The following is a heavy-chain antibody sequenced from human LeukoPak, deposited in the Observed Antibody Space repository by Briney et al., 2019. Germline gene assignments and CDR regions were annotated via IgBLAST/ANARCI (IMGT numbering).Heavy chain of an antibody. V-gene: IGHV3-7*01. J-gene: IGHJ4*02. CDR2: IKQDGTEK. CDR3: ARAIFSYAYFDY. CDR1: GFTFSSYW. Sequence: GGSLRLSCAASGFTFSSYWMSWVRQAPGKGLEWVATIKQDGTEKYYVDSVKGRFTISRDNAKNSLYLQMNSLRAEDTAVYYCARAIFSYAYFDYWGQGTLVTVSS. D-gene: IGHD3-16*01.